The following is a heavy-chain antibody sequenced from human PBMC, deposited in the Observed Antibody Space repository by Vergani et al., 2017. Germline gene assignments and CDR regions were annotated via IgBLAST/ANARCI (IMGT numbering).Heavy chain of an antibody. D-gene: IGHD3-16*01. J-gene: IGHJ2*01. CDR2: IGTAGDT. Sequence: EVQLVESGGGLVQPGGSLRLSCAASGFTFSTYDMHWVRQATGKGLEWVSAIGTAGDTYYPGSVKGRFTISRDNAKKAVFLQMNNLRHEDTALYFCVKDNDYDADGPFDLWSRGTLVTVSS. V-gene: IGHV3-13*01. CDR1: GFTFSTYD. CDR3: VKDNDYDADGPFDL.